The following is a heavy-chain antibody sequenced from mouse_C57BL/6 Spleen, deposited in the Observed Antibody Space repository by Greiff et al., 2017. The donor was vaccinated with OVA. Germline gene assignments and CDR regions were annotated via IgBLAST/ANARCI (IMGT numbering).Heavy chain of an antibody. J-gene: IGHJ4*01. CDR1: GYTFTSYW. V-gene: IGHV1-64*01. CDR3: ARSFITTVNYAMDY. CDR2: IHPNSGST. D-gene: IGHD1-1*01. Sequence: VQLQQPGAELVKPGASVKLSCKASGYTFTSYWMHWVKQRPGQGLEWIGMIHPNSGSTNYNEKFKSKATLTVDKSSSTAYMQLSSLTSEDSAVYYCARSFITTVNYAMDYWGQGTSVTVSS.